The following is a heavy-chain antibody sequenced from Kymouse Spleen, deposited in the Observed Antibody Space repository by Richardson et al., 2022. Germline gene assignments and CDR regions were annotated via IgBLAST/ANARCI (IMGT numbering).Heavy chain of an antibody. J-gene: IGHJ4*02. V-gene: IGHV3-53*01. CDR2: IYSGGST. Sequence: EVQLVESGGGLIQPGGSLRLSCAASGFTVSSNYMSWVRQAPGKGLEWVSVIYSGGSTYYADSVKGRFTISRDNSKNTLYLQMNSLRAEDTAVYYCARDGIAAAGTGFDYWGQGTLVTVSS. CDR1: GFTVSSNY. CDR3: ARDGIAAAGTGFDY. D-gene: IGHD6-13*01.